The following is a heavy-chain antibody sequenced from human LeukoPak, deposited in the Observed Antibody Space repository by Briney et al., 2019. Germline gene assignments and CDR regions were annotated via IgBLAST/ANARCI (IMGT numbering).Heavy chain of an antibody. Sequence: PGGSLRLSCAASGFIFSSYGMHWVRQAPGKGLEWVSYIISSGNTIYYADSVKGRFTISRDNAKNSLYLQMNSLRSEDTAVYYCAKESKKSPLHWGQGTVVSVSS. V-gene: IGHV3-48*04. CDR3: AKESKKSPLH. J-gene: IGHJ4*02. CDR1: GFIFSSYG. CDR2: IISSGNTI.